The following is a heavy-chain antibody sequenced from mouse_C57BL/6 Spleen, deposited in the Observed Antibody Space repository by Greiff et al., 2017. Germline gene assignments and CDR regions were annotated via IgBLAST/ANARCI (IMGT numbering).Heavy chain of an antibody. CDR1: GYTFTSYW. Sequence: VQLQQSGAELVKPGASVKLSCKASGYTFTSYWMQWVKQRPGQGLEWIGEIDPSDSYTNYNQKFKGKATLTVDTSSSTAYMQLSSLTSEDSAVYYCAPLPYWGQGTLVTVSA. CDR3: APLPY. J-gene: IGHJ3*01. CDR2: IDPSDSYT. V-gene: IGHV1-50*01.